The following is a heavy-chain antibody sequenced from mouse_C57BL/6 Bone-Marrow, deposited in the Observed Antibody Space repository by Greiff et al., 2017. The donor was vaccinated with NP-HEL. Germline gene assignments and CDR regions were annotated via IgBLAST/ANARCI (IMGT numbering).Heavy chain of an antibody. CDR1: GYTFTSYW. D-gene: IGHD1-1*01. CDR2: IDPSDSYT. V-gene: IGHV1-69*01. CDR3: ERWGYYYGSSP. J-gene: IGHJ3*01. Sequence: VQLQQPGAELVMPGASVKLSCKASGYTFTSYWMHWVKQRPGQGLEWIGEIDPSDSYTNYNQKFKGKATLTVDKSSSTAYMQLSSLASEDSAVYCCERWGYYYGSSPWGQGTLVTVSA.